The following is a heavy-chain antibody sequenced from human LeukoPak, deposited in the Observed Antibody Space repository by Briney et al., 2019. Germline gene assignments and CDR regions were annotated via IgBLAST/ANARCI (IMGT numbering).Heavy chain of an antibody. CDR1: GYTFTSYG. D-gene: IGHD3-10*01. J-gene: IGHJ6*03. V-gene: IGHV1-18*01. CDR2: ISAYNGNT. Sequence: ASVKVSCKASGYTFTSYGISWVRQAPGQGLEWMGWISAYNGNTNYAQKLQGRVTMTTDTSTSTAYMELRSLRSDDTAVYYCASTDLRGYYYYMDVWGKGTTVTVSS. CDR3: ASTDLRGYYYYMDV.